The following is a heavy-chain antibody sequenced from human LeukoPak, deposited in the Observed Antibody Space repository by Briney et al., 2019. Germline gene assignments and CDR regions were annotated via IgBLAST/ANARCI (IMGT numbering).Heavy chain of an antibody. Sequence: ASVKVSCKASGYIFTSYNIYWVRQAPGQGLEWMGIINPSGGSTNYAQKFQGRVTMTRDMSTSTVYMELSSLRSEDTAVYYCARFAVHRRITVAGQFGLDYWGQGTLVSLSS. CDR1: GYIFTSYN. CDR2: INPSGGST. J-gene: IGHJ4*02. D-gene: IGHD6-19*01. V-gene: IGHV1-46*01. CDR3: ARFAVHRRITVAGQFGLDY.